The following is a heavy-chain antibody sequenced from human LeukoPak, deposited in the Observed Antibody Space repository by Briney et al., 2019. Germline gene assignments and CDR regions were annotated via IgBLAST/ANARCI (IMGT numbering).Heavy chain of an antibody. Sequence: GGSLRLSCAASGFTFSTHSMNWVRQAPGKGLEWVASISSRSSYIYYGGSVKGRFTVSRDNARNSVYLQMNSLRVEDTAVYYCVRRAVSGEEALDFDYWGQGTLVTVSS. CDR3: VRRAVSGEEALDFDY. CDR2: ISSRSSYI. CDR1: GFTFSTHS. J-gene: IGHJ4*02. D-gene: IGHD6-19*01. V-gene: IGHV3-21*01.